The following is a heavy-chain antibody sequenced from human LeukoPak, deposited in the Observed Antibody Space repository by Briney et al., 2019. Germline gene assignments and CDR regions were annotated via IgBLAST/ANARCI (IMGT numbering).Heavy chain of an antibody. D-gene: IGHD3-22*01. CDR3: AKGSGYYPEGSDY. CDR2: ISDDGSNK. Sequence: PGRSPRLSCAASGFTFSNYAMHWVRQAPGKGLEWVAVISDDGSNKYYADSVKGRFTISRDNSKNTLYLQMNSLRAEDTAVYYCAKGSGYYPEGSDYWGQGTLVTVSS. J-gene: IGHJ4*02. V-gene: IGHV3-30-3*01. CDR1: GFTFSNYA.